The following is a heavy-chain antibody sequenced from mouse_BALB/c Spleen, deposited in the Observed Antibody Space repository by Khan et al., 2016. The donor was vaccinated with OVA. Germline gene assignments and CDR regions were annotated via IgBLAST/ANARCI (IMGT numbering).Heavy chain of an antibody. D-gene: IGHD1-1*01. J-gene: IGHJ1*01. CDR3: ARRYYYGHGYFDV. V-gene: IGHV3-2*02. Sequence: EVQLQESGPGLVKPSQSLSLTCTVTGYSITSDSAWNWIRQFPGNKLEWMGYISYSGSANYNPSLKSRITITRDTSENQFFLQLNSVTTEDSATYYCARRYYYGHGYFDVWGAGTTVTVSS. CDR1: GYSITSDSA. CDR2: ISYSGSA.